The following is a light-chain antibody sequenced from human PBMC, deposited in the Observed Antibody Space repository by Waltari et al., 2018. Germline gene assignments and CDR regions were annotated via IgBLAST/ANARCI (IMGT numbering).Light chain of an antibody. CDR2: EVS. CDR1: SSAVGGYNY. Sequence: QSALTPPPSASGSPGQSVTISCTGTSSAVGGYNYASSYQQHPGKSPKPMLYEVSKRPSGVPDRFSGSKSGNTASLTVSGLQAEDEADYYCSSYAGSNNLVFGGGTKLTVL. V-gene: IGLV2-8*01. J-gene: IGLJ2*01. CDR3: SSYAGSNNLV.